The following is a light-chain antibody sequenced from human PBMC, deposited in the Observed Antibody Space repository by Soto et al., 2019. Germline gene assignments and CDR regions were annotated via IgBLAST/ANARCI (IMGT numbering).Light chain of an antibody. CDR3: QQYRSSVT. J-gene: IGKJ1*01. CDR2: GAS. CDR1: QSVDSTF. V-gene: IGKV3-20*01. Sequence: EVVLTQSPGSLSLSPGQRAALSCRASQSVDSTFFAWYQKKPGQAPRLLIYGASKRATGIPDRFSGSGSGTDFTLIISRLEPDDFAVYCCQQYRSSVTFGQGPKVEIK.